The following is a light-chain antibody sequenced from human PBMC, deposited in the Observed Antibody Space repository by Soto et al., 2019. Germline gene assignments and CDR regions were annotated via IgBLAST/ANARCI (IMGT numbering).Light chain of an antibody. V-gene: IGKV1-39*01. J-gene: IGKJ1*01. CDR3: QQGFSRPRT. CDR2: TTS. Sequence: DIQMTQSPSSLSASVGDRVTITCRASQSIRSDLNLYQQRPGKAPKLLIYTTSNLESGVTSRFSVSGSWTDFTLTISNLQPEDFATVLGQQGFSRPRTFGLGTTVE. CDR1: QSIRSD.